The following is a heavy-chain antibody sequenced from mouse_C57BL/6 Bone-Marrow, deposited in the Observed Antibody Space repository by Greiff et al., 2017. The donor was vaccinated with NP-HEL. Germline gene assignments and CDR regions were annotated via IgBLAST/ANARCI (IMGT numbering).Heavy chain of an antibody. V-gene: IGHV5-9-1*02. J-gene: IGHJ4*01. CDR2: ISSGGDYI. CDR1: GFTFSSYA. CDR3: YYAHYYAMDY. D-gene: IGHD1-1*01. Sequence: EVKLVESGEGLVKPGGSLKLSCAASGFTFSSYAMSWVRQTPEKRLVWVAYISSGGDYIYYADTVKGRFTISRDNARNTLYLQISSLKSEDTAMYYCYYAHYYAMDYWGQGTSVTVSS.